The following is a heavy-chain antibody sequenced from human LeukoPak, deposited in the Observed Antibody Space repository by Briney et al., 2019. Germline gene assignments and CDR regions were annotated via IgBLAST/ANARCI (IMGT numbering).Heavy chain of an antibody. CDR3: ASDRWLGDSSGVFDY. CDR2: INPNSGGT. Sequence: ASVKVSCKASGYTFTGYYMHWVRQAPGQGLEWMGWINPNSGGTNYAQKFQGRVTMTRDTSISTAYMELSRLRSDDTAVYYCASDRWLGDSSGVFDYWGQGTLVTVSS. J-gene: IGHJ4*02. CDR1: GYTFTGYY. D-gene: IGHD3-22*01. V-gene: IGHV1-2*02.